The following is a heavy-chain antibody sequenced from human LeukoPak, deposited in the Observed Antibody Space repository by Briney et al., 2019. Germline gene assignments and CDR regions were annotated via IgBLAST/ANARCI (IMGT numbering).Heavy chain of an antibody. D-gene: IGHD3-10*01. CDR1: GGSISSGDYY. Sequence: PSETLSLTCTVSGGSISSGDYYWSWIRQPPGKGLEWIGYIYYSGSTYYNPSLKSRVTISVDTSKNQFSLKLSSVTAADTAVYYCARGLRYYYGTDWGQGTLVTVSS. CDR2: IYYSGST. CDR3: ARGLRYYYGTD. V-gene: IGHV4-30-4*02. J-gene: IGHJ4*02.